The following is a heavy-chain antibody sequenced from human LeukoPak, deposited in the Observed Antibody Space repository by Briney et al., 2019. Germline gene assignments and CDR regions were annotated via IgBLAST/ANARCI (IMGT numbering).Heavy chain of an antibody. Sequence: PGGSLRLSCAASGFTFDDYAMHWVRQAPGKGLEWVSGISWNSGSIGYADSVKGRFTISRDNAKNSLYLQMNSLRAEDTALYYCAKYIKRGGYSYGYGSVDYWGQGNLVTVSS. D-gene: IGHD5-18*01. CDR3: AKYIKRGGYSYGYGSVDY. J-gene: IGHJ4*02. CDR2: ISWNSGSI. V-gene: IGHV3-9*01. CDR1: GFTFDDYA.